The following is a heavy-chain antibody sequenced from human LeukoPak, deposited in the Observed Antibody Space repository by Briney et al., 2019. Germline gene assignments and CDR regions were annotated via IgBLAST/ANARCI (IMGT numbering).Heavy chain of an antibody. CDR2: ISAYNGNT. V-gene: IGHV1-18*01. CDR3: ARVVVVAADNWFDP. Sequence: GASVKVSCKASGYTFTSYGISWVRQAPGQGLEWMGWISAYNGNTNCAQKLQGRVTMTTDTSTSTAYMELRSLRSDDTAVYYCARVVVVAADNWFDPWGQGTLVTVSS. J-gene: IGHJ5*02. CDR1: GYTFTSYG. D-gene: IGHD2-15*01.